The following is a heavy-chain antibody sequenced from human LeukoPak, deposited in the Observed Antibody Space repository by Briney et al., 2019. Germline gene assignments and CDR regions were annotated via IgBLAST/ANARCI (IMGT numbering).Heavy chain of an antibody. CDR2: INPSGGST. D-gene: IGHD2-2*01. CDR3: ARDGEYQLLSYNWFDP. CDR1: GYTFTSYY. V-gene: IGHV1-46*01. Sequence: GASVKVSCKASGYTFTSYYMHWVRQAPGQGLEWMGIINPSGGSTSYAQKFQGRVTMTRDTFTSTVYMELSSLRSEDTAVYYCARDGEYQLLSYNWFDPWGQGTLVTVSS. J-gene: IGHJ5*02.